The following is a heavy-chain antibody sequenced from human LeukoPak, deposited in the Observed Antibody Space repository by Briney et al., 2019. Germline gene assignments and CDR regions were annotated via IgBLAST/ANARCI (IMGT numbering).Heavy chain of an antibody. CDR1: GFTFSSYA. CDR3: ARDVRMDV. Sequence: GRSLRLSCAASGFTFSSYAMHWVRQAPGKGLEWVAVISYDGSNEYYADSVKGRFTISRDNSKNTLYLQMNSLRAEDTAVYYCARDVRMDVWGQGTTVTVSS. CDR2: ISYDGSNE. V-gene: IGHV3-30-3*01. J-gene: IGHJ6*02.